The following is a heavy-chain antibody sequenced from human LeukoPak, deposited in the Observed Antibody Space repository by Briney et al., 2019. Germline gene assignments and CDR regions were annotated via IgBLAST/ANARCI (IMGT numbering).Heavy chain of an antibody. Sequence: GGSLRLSCAASGFTFSSYWMHWVRHAPGKGLVWVSRINSDGSSTRYADSVKGRFTISRDNAKNTLYLQMNSLRAEDTAVYHSVRDNDSIFDNWGQGTLVTVSS. V-gene: IGHV3-74*01. CDR1: GFTFSSYW. D-gene: IGHD2/OR15-2a*01. J-gene: IGHJ4*02. CDR3: VRDNDSIFDN. CDR2: INSDGSST.